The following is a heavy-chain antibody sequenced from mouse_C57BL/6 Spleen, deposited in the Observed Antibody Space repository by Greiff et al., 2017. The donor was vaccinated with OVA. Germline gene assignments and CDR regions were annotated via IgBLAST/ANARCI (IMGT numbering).Heavy chain of an antibody. CDR1: GFNIKDYY. J-gene: IGHJ2*01. Sequence: VQLQQSGAELVKPGASVKLSCKASGFNIKDYYLHWVKQRTEQGLEWIGRIDPEDGGTKYDPQLQGKATITADTSSKTAYLQLSSLTSEDTAVYYCARGYSNSYYFDDWGQGTTLTVSS. V-gene: IGHV14-2*01. CDR3: ARGYSNSYYFDD. D-gene: IGHD2-5*01. CDR2: IDPEDGGT.